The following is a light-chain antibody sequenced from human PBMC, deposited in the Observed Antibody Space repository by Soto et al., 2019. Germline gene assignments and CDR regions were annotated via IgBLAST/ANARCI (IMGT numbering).Light chain of an antibody. Sequence: EIVLTQSPGTLSLSPGERATLSCRASETVAGSYLAWYQQKPGQAPRLLIHGASTRATGIADRFSGSGSGTDFTLTISRLEPEDFAVYYCQLYSTSPKTFGQGTKVDIK. J-gene: IGKJ1*01. CDR3: QLYSTSPKT. CDR2: GAS. V-gene: IGKV3-20*01. CDR1: ETVAGSY.